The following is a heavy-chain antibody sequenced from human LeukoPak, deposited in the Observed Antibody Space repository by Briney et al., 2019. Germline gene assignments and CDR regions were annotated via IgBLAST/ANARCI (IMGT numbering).Heavy chain of an antibody. CDR1: GFTFSSYG. Sequence: GGSLRLSCAAPGFTFSSYGMHWVRQAPGKGLEWVSYISSSGSTIYYADSVKGRFTISRDNAKNSLYLQMNSLRAEDTAVYYCAELGITMIGGVWGKGTTVTISS. CDR2: ISSSGSTI. J-gene: IGHJ6*04. V-gene: IGHV3-48*03. CDR3: AELGITMIGGV. D-gene: IGHD3-10*02.